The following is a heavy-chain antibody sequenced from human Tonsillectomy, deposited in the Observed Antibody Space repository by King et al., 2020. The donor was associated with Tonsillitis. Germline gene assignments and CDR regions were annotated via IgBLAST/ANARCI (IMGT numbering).Heavy chain of an antibody. CDR1: GGSISSYY. V-gene: IGHV4-59*01. J-gene: IGHJ4*02. CDR3: AGFSSGRYRSFDY. CDR2: IFYSGST. D-gene: IGHD6-19*01. Sequence: MQLQESGPGLVKPSETLSLTCSVSGGSISSYYWSWIRQPPGKGLEYIGYIFYSGSTNYNPSLKSRITISVDTSKNQFSLKLSSVAAADTAVYYCAGFSSGRYRSFDYWGQGTLVTVSS.